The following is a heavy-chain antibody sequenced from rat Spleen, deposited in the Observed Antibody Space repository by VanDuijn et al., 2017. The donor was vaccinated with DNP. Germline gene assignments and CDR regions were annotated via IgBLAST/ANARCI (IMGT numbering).Heavy chain of an antibody. CDR1: GFNFYDYW. Sequence: EVKLVESGGGLVQPGRSLKLSCAASGFNFYDYWMGWVRQAPTKGLEWVASISSDGSGTYYRTSVRGRFTISRDNAKSTLYLQMDSLRSEDTATYYCARSSYLLLQWCPFDYWGQGVMVTVSS. V-gene: IGHV5-29*01. D-gene: IGHD1-1*01. CDR3: ARSSYLLLQWCPFDY. CDR2: ISSDGSGT. J-gene: IGHJ2*01.